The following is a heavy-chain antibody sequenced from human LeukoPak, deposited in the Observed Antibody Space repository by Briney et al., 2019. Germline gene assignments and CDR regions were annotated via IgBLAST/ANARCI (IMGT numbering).Heavy chain of an antibody. CDR2: INPSGGST. J-gene: IGHJ4*02. D-gene: IGHD4-23*01. CDR3: ARATVVTGYDY. CDR1: GYTFTSYY. Sequence: GASVKVSCKASGYTFTSYYMHWVRQAPGQGLEWMGIINPSGGSTSYAQKFQGRVTMTRDTSTSTVYTELSSLRSEDTAVYYCARATVVTGYDYWGQGTLVTVSS. V-gene: IGHV1-46*01.